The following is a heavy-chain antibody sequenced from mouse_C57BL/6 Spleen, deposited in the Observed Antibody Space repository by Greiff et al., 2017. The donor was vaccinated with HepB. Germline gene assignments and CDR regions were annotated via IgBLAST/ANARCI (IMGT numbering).Heavy chain of an antibody. CDR3: ARGKGPLAY. D-gene: IGHD6-1*01. V-gene: IGHV5-9*01. J-gene: IGHJ3*01. CDR2: ISGGGGNT. Sequence: EVHLVESGGGLVKPGGSLKLSCAASGFTFSSYTMSWVRQTPEKRLEWVATISGGGGNTYYPDSVKGRFTISRDNAKNTLYLQMSSLRSEDTALYYCARGKGPLAYWGQGTLVTVSA. CDR1: GFTFSSYT.